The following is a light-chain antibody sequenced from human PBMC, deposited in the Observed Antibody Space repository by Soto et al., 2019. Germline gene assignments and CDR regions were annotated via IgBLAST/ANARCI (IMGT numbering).Light chain of an antibody. J-gene: IGLJ2*01. Sequence: QSVLTQPASVSGSPGQSITISCTGSSSDIGGYNYVSWYQQHPGKAPKLMIYDVSSRPSGVSNRFSGSKSGNTASLTISGLQAEDEVDYYCSSYTSSTTRVFGGGTKLTVL. CDR2: DVS. V-gene: IGLV2-14*03. CDR1: SSDIGGYNY. CDR3: SSYTSSTTRV.